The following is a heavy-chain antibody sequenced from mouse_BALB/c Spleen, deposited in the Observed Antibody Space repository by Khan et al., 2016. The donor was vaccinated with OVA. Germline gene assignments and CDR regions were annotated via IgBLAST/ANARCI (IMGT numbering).Heavy chain of an antibody. CDR3: ARDDYAY. V-gene: IGHV1-87*01. CDR2: IYPGDGDT. Sequence: QVQLQQSGAELARPGASVKLSCKASGYTFTTYWMQWVKQRPGQGLEWIGTIYPGDGDTRYTKKFKGKATLTADKSSSTAYMQLSSLASEDSAVYYCARDDYAYWGQGTLVTVSA. CDR1: GYTFTTYW. J-gene: IGHJ3*01. D-gene: IGHD2-4*01.